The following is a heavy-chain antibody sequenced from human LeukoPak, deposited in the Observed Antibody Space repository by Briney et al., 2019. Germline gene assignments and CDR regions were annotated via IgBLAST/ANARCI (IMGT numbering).Heavy chain of an antibody. V-gene: IGHV4-31*03. Sequence: TLSLTRTVSGGSISSGGYYWSWIRQHPGKGLEWIGNIYYSGSTDYNPSLKSRVSISVDTSKNQFSLKLSSVTAADTAVYYCARVLGLMDWFDPWGQGTLVTVSS. CDR1: GGSISSGGYY. J-gene: IGHJ5*02. CDR3: ARVLGLMDWFDP. D-gene: IGHD3-16*01. CDR2: IYYSGST.